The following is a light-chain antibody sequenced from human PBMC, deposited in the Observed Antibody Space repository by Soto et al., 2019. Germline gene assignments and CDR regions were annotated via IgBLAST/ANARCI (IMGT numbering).Light chain of an antibody. J-gene: IGLJ1*01. CDR1: SSDVGSYNL. Sequence: QSALTQPASVSGSPGQSITISCTGTSSDVGSYNLVSWYQQHPGKAPKFMIYEATKRPSGFSNRFSGSKSGNTASLTISGLQAEDEADYYCCSYAGSSTYVFGTGTKVTVL. CDR3: CSYAGSSTYV. V-gene: IGLV2-23*01. CDR2: EAT.